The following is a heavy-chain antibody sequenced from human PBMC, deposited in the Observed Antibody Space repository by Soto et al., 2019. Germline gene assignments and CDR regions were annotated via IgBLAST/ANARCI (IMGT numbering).Heavy chain of an antibody. CDR1: GFTFSSYA. CDR3: ARTPYSSSWYRYYYYGMDV. Sequence: GGSLRLSCAASGFTFSSYAMHWVRQAPGKGLEWVAVISYDGSNKYYADSVKGRFTISRDNSKNTLYLQMNSLRAEDTAVYYCARTPYSSSWYRYYYYGMDVWGQGTTVTVSS. V-gene: IGHV3-30-3*01. CDR2: ISYDGSNK. J-gene: IGHJ6*02. D-gene: IGHD6-13*01.